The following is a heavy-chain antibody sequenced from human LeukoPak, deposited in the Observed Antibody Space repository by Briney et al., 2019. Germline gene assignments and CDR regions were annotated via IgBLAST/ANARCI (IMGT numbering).Heavy chain of an antibody. Sequence: SSETLSLTCTVSGGSISSGDYYWSWIRQPPGKGLEWIGYIYYSGSTYYNPSLKSRVTISVDTSKNQFSLKLSSVTAADTAVYYCARWGYSYGGHGAFDIWGQGTMVTVSS. CDR2: IYYSGST. J-gene: IGHJ3*02. D-gene: IGHD5-18*01. V-gene: IGHV4-30-4*01. CDR1: GGSISSGDYY. CDR3: ARWGYSYGGHGAFDI.